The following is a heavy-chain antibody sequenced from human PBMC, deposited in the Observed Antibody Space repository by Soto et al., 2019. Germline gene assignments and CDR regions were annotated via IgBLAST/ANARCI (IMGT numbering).Heavy chain of an antibody. D-gene: IGHD6-13*01. CDR2: ISSSSSTI. CDR1: GSTFSSYS. Sequence: PGGSLRLSCAASGSTFSSYSMNWVRQAPGKGLEWVSYISSSSSTIYYADSVKGRFTISRDNAKNSLYLQMNSLRDEDTAVYYCARDPGYSSSWYLDYWGQGTLVTVSS. J-gene: IGHJ4*02. CDR3: ARDPGYSSSWYLDY. V-gene: IGHV3-48*02.